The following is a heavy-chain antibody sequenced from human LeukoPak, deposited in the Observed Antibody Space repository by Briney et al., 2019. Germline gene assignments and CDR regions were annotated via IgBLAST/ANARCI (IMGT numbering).Heavy chain of an antibody. CDR2: ISGSGGST. V-gene: IGHV3-23*01. CDR1: GFTFSSYA. CDR3: AKGGSSSSPYYYYYMDV. Sequence: GGSLRLSCAASGFTFSSYAMSWVRQAPGKGLEWVSAISGSGGSTYYADSVKGRFTISRDNSKNTLYLQMNSLRAEDTAACYCAKGGSSSSPYYYYYMDVWGKGTTVTVSS. D-gene: IGHD6-6*01. J-gene: IGHJ6*03.